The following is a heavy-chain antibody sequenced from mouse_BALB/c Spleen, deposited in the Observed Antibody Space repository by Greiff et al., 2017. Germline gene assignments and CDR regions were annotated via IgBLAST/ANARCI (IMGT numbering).Heavy chain of an antibody. V-gene: IGHV5-12-2*01. D-gene: IGHD3-2*02. CDR3: ARGEATSWDMDV. CDR1: GFTFSSYT. CDR2: ISNGGGST. J-gene: IGHJ1*01. Sequence: EVKLVESGGGLVQPGGSLKLSCAASGFTFSSYTMSWVRKTPEKRLERVAYISNGGGSTYYPDTLQGRFTISRDNAKITLYLQMSILKSEDTAMYYCARGEATSWDMDVWGEGTSVTVSS.